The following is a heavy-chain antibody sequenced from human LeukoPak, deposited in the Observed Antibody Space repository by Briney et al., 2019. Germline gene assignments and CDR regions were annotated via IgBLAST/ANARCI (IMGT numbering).Heavy chain of an antibody. CDR3: ARDLNVRGVIGY. D-gene: IGHD3-10*01. V-gene: IGHV1-18*01. CDR2: ISAYSGNT. CDR1: GYTFTSYG. Sequence: ASVKVSCKASGYTFTSYGISWVRQAPGQGLEWMGWISAYSGNTNYAQKLQGRVTMTTDTSTSTAYMELSSLRSDDTAVYHCARDLNVRGVIGYWGQGTLVTVSS. J-gene: IGHJ4*02.